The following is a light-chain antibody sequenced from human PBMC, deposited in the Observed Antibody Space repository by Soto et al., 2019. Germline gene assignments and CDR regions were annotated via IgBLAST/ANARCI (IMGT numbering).Light chain of an antibody. CDR1: SSDIGLNNY. CDR2: AVT. J-gene: IGLJ2*01. CDR3: TSHSGSRPVV. V-gene: IGLV2-14*03. Sequence: QSAPTQPASVSGSPGQSITISCTGTSSDIGLNNYVSWYQQHPGKAPALIIYAVTYRPSGVSSRFSGSKSGDTASLTISGLRTEDEADYYCTSHSGSRPVVFGGGTQLTVL.